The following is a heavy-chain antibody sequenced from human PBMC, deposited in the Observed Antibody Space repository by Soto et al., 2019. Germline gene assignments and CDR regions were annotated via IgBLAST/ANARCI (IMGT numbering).Heavy chain of an antibody. CDR2: IFSSGST. Sequence: QLQLLESGPGLVKASETLSLTCNVSGGSISTSRSYWALIRQPPGKGLEWLANIFSSGSTYYNPSLASRLTVSVDTSKNEFSLKLRSVTAADTAVYYCARQPTTGDTDLWFDPWGQGTLVTVSS. V-gene: IGHV4-39*01. J-gene: IGHJ5*02. CDR1: GGSISTSRSY. CDR3: ARQPTTGDTDLWFDP. D-gene: IGHD2-21*01.